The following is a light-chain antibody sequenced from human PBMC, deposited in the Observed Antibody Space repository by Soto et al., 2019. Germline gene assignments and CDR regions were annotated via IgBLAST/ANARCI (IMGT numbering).Light chain of an antibody. CDR2: GAS. J-gene: IGKJ1*01. CDR3: QQSSNWPRT. CDR1: QFISNS. Sequence: EVVLTQSPVTLSLSPGERATLSCRASQFISNSLAWYQQRPGQPPRLLIYGASTRAAGISARFSGSGSGTEFTLTISSLQSEDFAVYYCQQSSNWPRTFGQGTKVDIK. V-gene: IGKV3-15*01.